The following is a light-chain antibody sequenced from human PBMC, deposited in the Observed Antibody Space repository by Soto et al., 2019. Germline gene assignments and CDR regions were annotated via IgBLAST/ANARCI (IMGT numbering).Light chain of an antibody. CDR1: QSVSSSY. J-gene: IGKJ5*01. CDR2: GAS. CDR3: QQYGSSAPIT. Sequence: EIVSTQSPGTLSLSPGERATLSCRASQSVSSSYLAWYQQKPGQAPRLXLYGASIRATGIPDRFSGSGSETDFTLTISRLEPEDFALYYCQQYGSSAPITFGQGTRLEIK. V-gene: IGKV3-20*01.